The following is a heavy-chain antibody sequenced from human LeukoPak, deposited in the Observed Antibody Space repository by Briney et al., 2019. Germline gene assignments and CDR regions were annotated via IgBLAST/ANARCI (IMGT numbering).Heavy chain of an antibody. D-gene: IGHD1-14*01. CDR3: ARDRKYYYHMDV. Sequence: SETLSLTCAVYGGSFSGYYWSWIRQPPGKGLEWIREINHSGSTNYNPSLKSRVTISVDTSKNQFSLKLSSVTAADTAVYYCARDRKYYYHMDVWGKGTTVTVSS. CDR1: GGSFSGYY. V-gene: IGHV4-34*01. J-gene: IGHJ6*03. CDR2: INHSGST.